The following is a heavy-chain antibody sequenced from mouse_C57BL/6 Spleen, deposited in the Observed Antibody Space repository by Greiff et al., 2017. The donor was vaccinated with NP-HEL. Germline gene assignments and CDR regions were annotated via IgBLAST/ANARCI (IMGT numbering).Heavy chain of an antibody. Sequence: VQLQQSGAELVRPGTSVKMSCKASGYTFTNYWIGWAKQRPGHGLEWIGDIYPGGGYTNYNEKFKGKATLTADKSSSTAYMQFSSLTSEDCAIYYCARGEEDSSGYPAWFAYWGQGTRVTVSA. CDR3: ARGEEDSSGYPAWFAY. D-gene: IGHD3-2*02. CDR2: IYPGGGYT. V-gene: IGHV1-63*01. J-gene: IGHJ3*01. CDR1: GYTFTNYW.